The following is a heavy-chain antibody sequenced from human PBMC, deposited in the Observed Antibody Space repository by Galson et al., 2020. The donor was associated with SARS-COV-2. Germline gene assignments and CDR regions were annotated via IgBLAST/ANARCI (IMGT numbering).Heavy chain of an antibody. D-gene: IGHD3-10*01. J-gene: IGHJ6*02. CDR2: ISWNSGSI. CDR3: AASWFGDPAGGMDV. Sequence: SLKISCAASGFTFDDYAMHWVWQAPGKGLEWVSGISWNSGSIGYADSVKGRFTISRDNAKNSLYLQMNSLRAEDTALYYCAASWFGDPAGGMDVWGQGTTVTVSS. V-gene: IGHV3-9*01. CDR1: GFTFDDYA.